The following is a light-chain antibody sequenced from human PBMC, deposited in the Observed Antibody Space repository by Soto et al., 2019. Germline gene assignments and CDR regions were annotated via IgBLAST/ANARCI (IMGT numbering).Light chain of an antibody. J-gene: IGLJ1*01. CDR2: GNS. CDR3: QSYDSSLSAYV. V-gene: IGLV1-40*01. CDR1: SSNIGAGYD. Sequence: QSVLTQPPSVSGAPGQRVTISCTGSSSNIGAGYDVHWYQQLPGTAPKLLIYGNSNRPSGVPDRFSGSKSGTSASLAITGLQAEDEADHYCQSYDSSLSAYVFGTGTKVTV.